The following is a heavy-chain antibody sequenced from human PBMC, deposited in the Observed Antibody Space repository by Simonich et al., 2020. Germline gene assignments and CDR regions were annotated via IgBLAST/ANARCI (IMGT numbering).Heavy chain of an antibody. Sequence: EVQLVESGGGLVKPGGSLRLSCAASGFTFSSYSMNWVRQSPGKGLEWVSSMSSSSSYIYYADAVKGRVTSSRDNANNSLYLTMNSLRAEETAVCDWARWIAGAGTGASSMEVGGQRNTVTVSS. V-gene: IGHV3-21*01. J-gene: IGHJ6*02. D-gene: IGHD6-19*01. CDR2: MSSSSSYI. CDR1: GFTFSSYS. CDR3: ARWIAGAGTGASSMEV.